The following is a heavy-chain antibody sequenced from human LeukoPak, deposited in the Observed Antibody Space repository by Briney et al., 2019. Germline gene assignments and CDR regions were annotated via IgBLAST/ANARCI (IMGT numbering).Heavy chain of an antibody. Sequence: SETLSLTCAVYGGSFSGYYWSWIRQPPGKGLEGMGEINHSGSTNYNPSLTSRVTISVDTSKNQFSLKLSSVTAADTAVYYCARGLLGRAFDIWGQGTMVTVSS. V-gene: IGHV4-34*01. D-gene: IGHD3-3*02. CDR2: INHSGST. CDR3: ARGLLGRAFDI. J-gene: IGHJ3*02. CDR1: GGSFSGYY.